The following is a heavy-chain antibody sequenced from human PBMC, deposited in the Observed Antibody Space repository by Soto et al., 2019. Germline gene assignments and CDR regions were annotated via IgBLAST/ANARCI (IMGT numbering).Heavy chain of an antibody. V-gene: IGHV3-72*01. CDR3: ARRSSNNWFFDL. Sequence: PGGSLRLSCTASGFTFSDHFMDWVRQAPGKGLGWIGISRNEAYSYTTESAASVKGRFISSRDDSTKSLYLQMNSLKTEDTAVYYCARRSSNNWFFDLWGRGTLVTVSS. CDR1: GFTFSDHF. CDR2: SRNEAYSYTT. D-gene: IGHD4-4*01. J-gene: IGHJ2*01.